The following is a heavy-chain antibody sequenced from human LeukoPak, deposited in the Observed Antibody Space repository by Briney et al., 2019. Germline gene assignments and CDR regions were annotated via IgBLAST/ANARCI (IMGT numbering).Heavy chain of an antibody. J-gene: IGHJ3*02. CDR3: ARDPGSSGQLRTDAFDI. D-gene: IGHD3-22*01. CDR2: IYYSGST. Sequence: PSETPSLTCTVSGGSISSSSYYWGWIRQPPGKGLGWIGSIYYSGSTYYNPSLKSRVTISVDTSKNQFSLKLSSVTAADTAVYYCARDPGSSGQLRTDAFDIWGQGTMVTVSS. CDR1: GGSISSSSYY. V-gene: IGHV4-39*07.